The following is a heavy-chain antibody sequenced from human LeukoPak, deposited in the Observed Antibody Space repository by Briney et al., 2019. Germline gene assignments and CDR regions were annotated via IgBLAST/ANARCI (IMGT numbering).Heavy chain of an antibody. V-gene: IGHV3-23*01. J-gene: IGHJ3*02. Sequence: GGSLRLSCAASGFTFSSYAMSWVRQAPGKGLEWVSAISGSGCSTYYADSVKGRFTISRDNSKNTLYLQMSSLRAEDTAVYYCAKDLHDSSGYYYSDAFDIWGQGTMATVSS. CDR3: AKDLHDSSGYYYSDAFDI. D-gene: IGHD3-22*01. CDR1: GFTFSSYA. CDR2: ISGSGCST.